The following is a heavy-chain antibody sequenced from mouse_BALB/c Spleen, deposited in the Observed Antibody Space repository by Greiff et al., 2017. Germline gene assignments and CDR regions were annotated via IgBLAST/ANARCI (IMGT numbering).Heavy chain of an antibody. CDR3: TREGDAY. CDR2: ISSGGSYT. D-gene: IGHD2-13*01. CDR1: GFTFSSYT. Sequence: EVKVVESGGGLVKPGGSLKLSCAASGFTFSSYTMSWVRQTPEKRLEWVATISSGGSYTYYPDSVKGRFTISRDNAKNTLYLQMSSLKSEDTAMYYCTREGDAYWGQGTLVTVSA. V-gene: IGHV5-6-4*01. J-gene: IGHJ3*01.